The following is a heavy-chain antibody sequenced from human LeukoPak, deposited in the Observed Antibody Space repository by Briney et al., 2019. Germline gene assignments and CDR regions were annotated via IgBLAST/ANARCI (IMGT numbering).Heavy chain of an antibody. CDR3: AKGRTGQSGSYLDY. J-gene: IGHJ4*02. D-gene: IGHD1-26*01. V-gene: IGHV3-30*02. Sequence: GGSLRLSCAASGFTFSSYGMHWVRQAPGKGLEWVAFIRYDGSNKYYADSVKGRFTISIDNSKNTLYLQMNSLRAEDTAVYYCAKGRTGQSGSYLDYWGQGTLVTVSS. CDR1: GFTFSSYG. CDR2: IRYDGSNK.